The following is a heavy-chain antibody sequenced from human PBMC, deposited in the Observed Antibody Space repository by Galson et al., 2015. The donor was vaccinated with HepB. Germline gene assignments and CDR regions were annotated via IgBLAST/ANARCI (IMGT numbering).Heavy chain of an antibody. D-gene: IGHD3-10*01. CDR3: ARVGADGFGELLPPNWFDP. V-gene: IGHV4-34*01. CDR2: INHSGST. CDR1: GGSFSGYY. Sequence: SETLSLTCAVYGGSFSGYYWSWIRQPPGKGLEWIGEINHSGSTNYNPSLKSRVTISVDTSKNQFSLKLSSVTAADTAVYYCARVGADGFGELLPPNWFDPWDQGTLVTVSS. J-gene: IGHJ5*02.